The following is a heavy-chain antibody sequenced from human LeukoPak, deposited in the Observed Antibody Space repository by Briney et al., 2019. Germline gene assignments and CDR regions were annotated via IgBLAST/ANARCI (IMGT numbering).Heavy chain of an antibody. Sequence: GGSLRLSCAASGFTFSSYVMHWVRQAPGKGLEWVAIISYDGSNEYYADSVKGRFTISRDNAKNSLYLQMNSLRAEDTAVYYCASFPPYMVRNDAFDIWGQGTMVTVSS. CDR1: GFTFSSYV. V-gene: IGHV3-30*04. J-gene: IGHJ3*02. D-gene: IGHD3-10*01. CDR2: ISYDGSNE. CDR3: ASFPPYMVRNDAFDI.